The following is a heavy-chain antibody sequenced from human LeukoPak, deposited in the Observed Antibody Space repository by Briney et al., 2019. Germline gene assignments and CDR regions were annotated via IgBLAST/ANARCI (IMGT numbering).Heavy chain of an antibody. V-gene: IGHV3-23*01. CDR2: ITAGGGST. CDR3: VKGRYCGGTSCSYFDC. D-gene: IGHD2-2*01. CDR1: GFIFSTYG. J-gene: IGHJ4*02. Sequence: PGGSLRLSCVASGFIFSTYGMSWVRRAPEKGLEWDSTITAGGGSTYYADSVKGRFTISRDNSKNTLYLQMNSLRAEDTAIYYCVKGRYCGGTSCSYFDCWGQGTLVTFSS.